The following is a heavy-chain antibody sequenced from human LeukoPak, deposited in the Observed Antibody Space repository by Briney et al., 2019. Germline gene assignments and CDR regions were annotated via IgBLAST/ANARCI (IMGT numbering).Heavy chain of an antibody. CDR2: IYDIGTT. D-gene: IGHD3-10*01. J-gene: IGHJ3*02. CDR1: GGSLGREF. V-gene: IGHV4-59*08. Sequence: PSETLSLTCTVSGGSLGREFWTWIRQPPGKGLGWIGYIYDIGTTNYNPSLKSRVTIFVDTSRNQFSLNLTSVTAADTAVYYCARLYGSGPRGAFDIWGQGTLVTVSS. CDR3: ARLYGSGPRGAFDI.